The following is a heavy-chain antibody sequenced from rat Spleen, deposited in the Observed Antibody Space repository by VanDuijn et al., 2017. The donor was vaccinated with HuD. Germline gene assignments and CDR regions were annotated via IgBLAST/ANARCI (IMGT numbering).Heavy chain of an antibody. V-gene: IGHV2-27*01. CDR1: GFTFSHYD. CDR3: ASGTYYFDY. CDR2: IWGDGST. Sequence: VQVLESGGGLVQPGNSLKLSCATSGFTFSHYDMAWVRQPPGKGLEWMGGIWGDGSTDYNSALKSRLSISRDTSKSQVLLKMNSLQTEDTAMYFCASGTYYFDYWGQGVMVTVSS. J-gene: IGHJ2*01.